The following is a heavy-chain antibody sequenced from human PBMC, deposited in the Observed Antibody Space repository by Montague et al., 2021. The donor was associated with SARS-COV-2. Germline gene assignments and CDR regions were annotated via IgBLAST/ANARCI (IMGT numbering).Heavy chain of an antibody. J-gene: IGHJ6*03. Sequence: SETLSLTCAVYGGSFSRYYWSWIRQPPGKGLEWIGEISQSGNTKYNPSLQSRVSISLDTSRNQFSLKVRSVTAADTALYYCARLGDGIVPSPILGLGPYYSFYYMDVWGKGTTVTVSS. V-gene: IGHV4-34*01. CDR1: GGSFSRYY. CDR2: ISQSGNT. D-gene: IGHD2-2*02. CDR3: ARLGDGIVPSPILGLGPYYSFYYMDV.